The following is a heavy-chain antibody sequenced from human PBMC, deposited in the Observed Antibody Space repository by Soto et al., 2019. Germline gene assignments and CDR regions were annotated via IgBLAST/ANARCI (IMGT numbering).Heavy chain of an antibody. CDR1: RYTFTSYD. D-gene: IGHD1-26*01. V-gene: IGHV1-8*01. J-gene: IGHJ5*02. Sequence: QVQLVQSGAEVKKHGASVKVSCKASRYTFTSYDINWVRKATGQGLEWMGWMIPNSGNTGYAQKFQGRLTMTRNTSISTAYMELSSLRSEDTAVYYCARGNGGSYDWFDPWGQGTLVTVSS. CDR3: ARGNGGSYDWFDP. CDR2: MIPNSGNT.